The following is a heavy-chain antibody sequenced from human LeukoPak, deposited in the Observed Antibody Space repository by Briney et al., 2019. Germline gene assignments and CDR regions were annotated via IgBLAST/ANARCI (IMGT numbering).Heavy chain of an antibody. V-gene: IGHV4-59*12. D-gene: IGHD5-12*01. CDR1: GGSISSYY. J-gene: IGHJ6*02. CDR2: IYYSGST. CDR3: ARDPSGYEKLGYYYGMDV. Sequence: SETLSLTCTGSGGSISSYYWSWIRQPPGKGLEWIGYIYYSGSTNYNPSLKSRVTMSVDTSKNQFSLKLSSVTAADTAVYYCARDPSGYEKLGYYYGMDVWGQGTTVTVSS.